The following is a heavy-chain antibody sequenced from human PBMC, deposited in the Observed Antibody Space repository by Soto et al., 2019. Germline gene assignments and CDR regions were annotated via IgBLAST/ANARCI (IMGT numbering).Heavy chain of an antibody. V-gene: IGHV3-21*01. J-gene: IGHJ6*02. Sequence: GGSLRLSCAASGFTFISYSMNWVRQAPGKGLEWVSSISSSSSYIYYADSVKGRFTISRDNAKNSLYLQMNSLRAEDTAVYYCARDLGYSYGYYYYGMDVWGQGTTVTVSS. D-gene: IGHD5-18*01. CDR1: GFTFISYS. CDR3: ARDLGYSYGYYYYGMDV. CDR2: ISSSSSYI.